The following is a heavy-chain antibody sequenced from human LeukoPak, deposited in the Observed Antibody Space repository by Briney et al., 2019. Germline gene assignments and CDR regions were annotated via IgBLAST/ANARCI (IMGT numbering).Heavy chain of an antibody. CDR2: ISWNSGSI. CDR1: GFTFDDYA. Sequence: PGRSLRLSCAASGFTFDDYAMHWVRQAPGKGLEWVSGISWNSGSIGYADSVKGRFTISRGNSKNTLYLQMNSLRAEDTAVYYCARDRGGYFDYWGQGTLVTVSS. J-gene: IGHJ4*02. CDR3: ARDRGGYFDY. V-gene: IGHV3-9*01.